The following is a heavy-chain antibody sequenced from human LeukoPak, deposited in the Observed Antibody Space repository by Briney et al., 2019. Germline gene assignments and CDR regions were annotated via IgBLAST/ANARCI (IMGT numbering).Heavy chain of an antibody. J-gene: IGHJ1*01. D-gene: IGHD6-6*01. CDR1: GFTFSSYS. Sequence: GGSLRLSCAASGFTFSSYSMNWVRQAPGKGLEWVSAISGSGGSTYYADSVKGRFTISRDNSKNTLYLQMNSLRAEDTAVYYCAKDSQLVHAEYFQHWGQGTLVTVSS. CDR2: ISGSGGST. CDR3: AKDSQLVHAEYFQH. V-gene: IGHV3-23*01.